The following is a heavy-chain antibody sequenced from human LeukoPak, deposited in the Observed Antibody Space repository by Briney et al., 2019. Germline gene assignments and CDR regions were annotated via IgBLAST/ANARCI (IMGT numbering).Heavy chain of an antibody. V-gene: IGHV3-23*01. D-gene: IGHD1-26*01. CDR2: INSNGANT. J-gene: IGHJ5*02. Sequence: TGGSLRLSCAASGFSFSSSAMAWVRQAPGKGLEWVSAINSNGANTYYSDSVKGRFTISRDNSKNTLYLQMNSLRVEDTAVYSCAKYVARGSGYNWFDPWGQGTLVTVSS. CDR3: AKYVARGSGYNWFDP. CDR1: GFSFSSSA.